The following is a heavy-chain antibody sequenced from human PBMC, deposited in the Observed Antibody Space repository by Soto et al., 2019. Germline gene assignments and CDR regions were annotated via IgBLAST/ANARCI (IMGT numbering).Heavy chain of an antibody. Sequence: QVQLQQWGAGLLKPSETLSLTCAVYGGSFSGYYWSWIRQPPGKGLEWIGEINHSGSTNYTPSLKRRVTRSVDTSKNQSSLKLSSVTAADTAVYYCAVRAFSSGWYSFFDYWGQGTLVTVSS. CDR2: INHSGST. J-gene: IGHJ4*02. CDR1: GGSFSGYY. D-gene: IGHD6-19*01. V-gene: IGHV4-34*01. CDR3: AVRAFSSGWYSFFDY.